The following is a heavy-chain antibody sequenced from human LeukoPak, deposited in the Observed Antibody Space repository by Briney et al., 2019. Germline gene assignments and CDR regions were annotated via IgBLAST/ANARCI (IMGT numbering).Heavy chain of an antibody. CDR1: GGSISSYY. CDR2: IYYSGST. D-gene: IGHD4-17*01. Sequence: PSETLSLTCTVSGGSISSYYWSWIRQPPGKGLEWIGYIYYSGSTNYNPSLKSRVTISVDTSKNQFSLKLSSVTAADTAVYYCARGHYGDYGFNPTKWGQGTLVTVSS. V-gene: IGHV4-59*12. CDR3: ARGHYGDYGFNPTK. J-gene: IGHJ4*02.